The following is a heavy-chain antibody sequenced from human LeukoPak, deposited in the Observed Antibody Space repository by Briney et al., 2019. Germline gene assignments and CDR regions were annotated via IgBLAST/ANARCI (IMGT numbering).Heavy chain of an antibody. D-gene: IGHD6-13*01. CDR1: GGSFSGYY. J-gene: IGHJ6*02. CDR3: ARGYSSSWYPDYYYGMDV. CDR2: INHSGST. Sequence: SETLSLTCAVYGGSFSGYYWSWIRQPPGKGLEWIGEINHSGSTNYNPSLKSRVTISVDTSKNQFSLKLSSVTAADTAVYYCARGYSSSWYPDYYYGMDVWGQGTTVTVSS. V-gene: IGHV4-34*01.